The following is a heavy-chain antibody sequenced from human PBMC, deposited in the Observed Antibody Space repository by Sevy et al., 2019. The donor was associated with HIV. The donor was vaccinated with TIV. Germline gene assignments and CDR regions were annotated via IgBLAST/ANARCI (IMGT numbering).Heavy chain of an antibody. CDR1: GFTLSSYA. Sequence: GGSLRLSCAASGFTLSSYAMSWVRQAPGKGLEWVSAISGSGGSTYYAESVKGRFTISRDNSKNTLYLQMNSLRAEDTAVYYCARYCGGDCYLNDAFDIWGQGTMVTV. J-gene: IGHJ3*02. CDR2: ISGSGGST. CDR3: ARYCGGDCYLNDAFDI. V-gene: IGHV3-23*01. D-gene: IGHD2-21*02.